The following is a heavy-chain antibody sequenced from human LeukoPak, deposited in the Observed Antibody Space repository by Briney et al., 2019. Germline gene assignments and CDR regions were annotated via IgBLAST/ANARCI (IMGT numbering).Heavy chain of an antibody. CDR3: ASEGVVVALLDY. CDR2: IYYSGST. V-gene: IGHV4-39*07. J-gene: IGHJ4*02. D-gene: IGHD2-15*01. Sequence: SETLSLTCTVSGGSISSSSYYWGWIRQPPGKGLEWIGSIYYSGSTYYNPSLKSRVTISVDTSKNQFSLKLSSVTAADTAVYYCASEGVVVALLDYWGQGTLVTVSS. CDR1: GGSISSSSYY.